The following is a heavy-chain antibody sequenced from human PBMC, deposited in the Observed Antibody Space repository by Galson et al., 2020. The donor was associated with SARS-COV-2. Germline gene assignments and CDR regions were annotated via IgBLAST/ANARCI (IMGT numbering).Heavy chain of an antibody. V-gene: IGHV3-30*02. D-gene: IGHD3-22*01. CDR2: IRYDGSNK. J-gene: IGHJ4*02. Sequence: GGSLRLSCAASGFTFSSYGMHWVRQAPGKGLEWVAFIRYDGSNKYYADSVKGRFTISRDNSKNTLYLQMNSLRAEDTAVYYCAKDSWFGDYYDSSGYYYGYFDYWGQGTLVTVSS. CDR3: AKDSWFGDYYDSSGYYYGYFDY. CDR1: GFTFSSYG.